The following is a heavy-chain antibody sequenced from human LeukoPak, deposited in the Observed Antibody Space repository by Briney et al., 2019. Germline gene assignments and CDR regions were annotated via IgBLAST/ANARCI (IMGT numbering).Heavy chain of an antibody. V-gene: IGHV1-24*01. D-gene: IGHD3-10*01. Sequence: GASVKVSCKVSGYTLTELSMHWVRQAPGKGLEWMGGFDPEDGETIYAQKFQGRVTMTRDTSISTAYMELSRLRSDDTAVYYCARDVVTMVRGAYYYYMDVWGKGTTVTISS. J-gene: IGHJ6*03. CDR1: GYTLTELS. CDR3: ARDVVTMVRGAYYYYMDV. CDR2: FDPEDGET.